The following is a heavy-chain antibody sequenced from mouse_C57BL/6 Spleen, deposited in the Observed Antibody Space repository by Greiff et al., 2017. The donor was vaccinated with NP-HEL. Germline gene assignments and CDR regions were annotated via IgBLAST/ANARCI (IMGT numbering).Heavy chain of an antibody. J-gene: IGHJ3*01. Sequence: EVKVVESGGGLVKPGGSLKLSCAASGFTFSDYGMHWVRQAPEKGLEWVAYISSGSSTIYYADTVKGRFTISRDNAKNTLFLQMTSLRSEDTAMYYCARVYYDYDVFAYWGQGTLVTVSA. CDR1: GFTFSDYG. V-gene: IGHV5-17*01. CDR2: ISSGSSTI. CDR3: ARVYYDYDVFAY. D-gene: IGHD2-4*01.